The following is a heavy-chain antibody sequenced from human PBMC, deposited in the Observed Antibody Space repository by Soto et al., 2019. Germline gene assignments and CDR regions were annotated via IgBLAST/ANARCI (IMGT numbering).Heavy chain of an antibody. CDR2: INPKSGGT. Sequence: ASVKVSCKASGYSFTDYHIHWVRHAPGQGLEWLGRINPKSGGTSTAQKFQGWVTMTTDTSISTASMELTRLTSDDTAIYYCARGDSTDCSNGVCSFFYNHDMDVWGQGITVTVSS. CDR1: GYSFTDYH. V-gene: IGHV1-2*04. CDR3: ARGDSTDCSNGVCSFFYNHDMDV. D-gene: IGHD2-8*01. J-gene: IGHJ6*02.